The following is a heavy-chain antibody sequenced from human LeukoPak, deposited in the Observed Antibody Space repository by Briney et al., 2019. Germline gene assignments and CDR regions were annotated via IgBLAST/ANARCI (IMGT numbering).Heavy chain of an antibody. CDR2: IYCSGST. D-gene: IGHD4-17*01. V-gene: IGHV4-59*01. J-gene: IGHJ5*02. CDR1: GGSISSYY. Sequence: PSETLSLTCTVSGGSISSYYWSWIRQPPGKGLEWIGYIYCSGSTNYNPSLKSRVTISVDTSKNQFSLKLSSVTAADTAVYYCARGTGDYDYNHWGQGTLVTVSS. CDR3: ARGTGDYDYNH.